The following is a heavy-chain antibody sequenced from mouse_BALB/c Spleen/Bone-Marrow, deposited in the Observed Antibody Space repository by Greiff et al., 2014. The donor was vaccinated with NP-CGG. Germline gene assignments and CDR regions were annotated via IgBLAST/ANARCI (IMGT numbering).Heavy chain of an antibody. J-gene: IGHJ2*01. CDR3: ARHYGSGVFYFDY. CDR1: GFTFSSYT. D-gene: IGHD1-1*01. Sequence: EVKLMESGGGLVQPGGSLNLSCAASGFTFSSYTMSWVRLTPETRLEGVAYISNGGGITYYSDTVKGRFTISRDNAKNTLYLQMNSLKSEDTAMYYCARHYGSGVFYFDYWGQGTTLTVSS. CDR2: ISNGGGIT. V-gene: IGHV5-12-2*01.